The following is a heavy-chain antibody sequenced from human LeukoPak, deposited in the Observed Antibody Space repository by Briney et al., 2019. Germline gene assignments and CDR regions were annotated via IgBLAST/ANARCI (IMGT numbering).Heavy chain of an antibody. D-gene: IGHD3-10*01. CDR1: GFTFSSYA. Sequence: PGGSLRLSCATSGFTFSSYAMSWVRQAPGKGLEWVSAISGSGGSTYYADSVKGRFTISRDNSKNTLYLQMNSLRAEDTAVYYCAKDKGYYGSGSYYPNWFDPWGQGTLVTVSS. CDR3: AKDKGYYGSGSYYPNWFDP. CDR2: ISGSGGST. V-gene: IGHV3-23*01. J-gene: IGHJ5*02.